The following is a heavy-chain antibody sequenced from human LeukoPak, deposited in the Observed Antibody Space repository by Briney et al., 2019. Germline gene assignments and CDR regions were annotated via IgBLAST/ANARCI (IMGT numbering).Heavy chain of an antibody. V-gene: IGHV3-30*02. Sequence: GGSLRLSCAASGFSFSGYGMHWVRQVPGKGLEWVALIRYDGITKFYTDSVKGRFAISRDNSKNTLSLQMNSLRTEDTAVYYCAALHTATFVDYWGQGTLVTVSS. J-gene: IGHJ4*02. CDR2: IRYDGITK. CDR3: AALHTATFVDY. CDR1: GFSFSGYG. D-gene: IGHD1-1*01.